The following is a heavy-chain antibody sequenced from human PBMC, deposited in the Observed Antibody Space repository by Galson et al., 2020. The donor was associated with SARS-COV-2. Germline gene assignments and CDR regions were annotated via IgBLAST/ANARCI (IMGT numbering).Heavy chain of an antibody. CDR2: IKHSGGT. J-gene: IGHJ4*02. Sequence: PSETLSLTCSVYGGSFSGYLWSWIRQSPGKGLEWIGEIKHSGGTNYNPSLKSRVTISRDTSKNQFSLKLSSVTAADTAVYYCARGRTDISMIVVVITAGSYSFDFWGQGTLVTVSS. CDR1: GGSFSGYL. D-gene: IGHD3-22*01. V-gene: IGHV4-34*01. CDR3: ARGRTDISMIVVVITAGSYSFDF.